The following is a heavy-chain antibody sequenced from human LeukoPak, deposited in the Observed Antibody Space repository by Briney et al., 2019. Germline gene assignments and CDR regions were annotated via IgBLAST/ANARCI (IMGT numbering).Heavy chain of an antibody. CDR2: IKPDGSEK. D-gene: IGHD4-23*01. Sequence: GGSLRLSCAASGFTFSSYEMNWVRQAPGKGLEWVANIKPDGSEKQYVDSVRGRFTVSRDNAKNSLYLQMNSLRAEDTAVYFCAKDHYGGGLWGQGALVTVSS. CDR1: GFTFSSYE. J-gene: IGHJ4*02. CDR3: AKDHYGGGL. V-gene: IGHV3-7*01.